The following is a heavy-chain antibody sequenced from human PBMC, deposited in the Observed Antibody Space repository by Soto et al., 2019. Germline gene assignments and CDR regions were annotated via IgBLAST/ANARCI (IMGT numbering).Heavy chain of an antibody. Sequence: PGGSLRLSCAASGFTFSSYRMHWVRQAPGKGLEWGAVISYDGSKKYYADSVKGRFTISRDNSNNTLYLQMNSLRAEDTAVYYCARDVDIVATADPGDAFDIWGQGTMVTVSS. CDR2: ISYDGSKK. D-gene: IGHD5-12*01. V-gene: IGHV3-30*03. J-gene: IGHJ3*02. CDR1: GFTFSSYR. CDR3: ARDVDIVATADPGDAFDI.